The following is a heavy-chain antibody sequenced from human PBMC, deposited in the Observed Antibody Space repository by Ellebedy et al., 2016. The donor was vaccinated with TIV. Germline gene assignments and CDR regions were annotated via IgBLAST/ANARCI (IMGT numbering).Heavy chain of an antibody. CDR2: IIPILGIA. CDR3: ARGPGIAVQGEDY. V-gene: IGHV1-69*04. CDR1: GGTFSSYA. J-gene: IGHJ3*01. Sequence: AASVKVSCKASGGTFSSYAISWVRQAPGQGLEWMGRIIPILGIANYAQKLQGRVTMTTDTSTSTAYMELRSLRSDDTAAYYCARGPGIAVQGEDYWGQGTMVTVSS. D-gene: IGHD6-19*01.